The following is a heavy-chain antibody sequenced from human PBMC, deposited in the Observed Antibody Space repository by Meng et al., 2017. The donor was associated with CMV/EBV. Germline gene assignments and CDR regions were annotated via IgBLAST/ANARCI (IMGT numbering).Heavy chain of an antibody. D-gene: IGHD3-10*01. CDR2: IYPGDSDT. CDR3: ARRYGSGSYWFDP. V-gene: IGHV5-51*01. J-gene: IGHJ5*02. Sequence: KVSGYSFTSYWIGWVRQMPGKGLEWMGIIYPGDSDTRYSPSFQGQVTISADKSISTAYLQWSSLKASDTAMYYCARRYGSGSYWFDPWGQGTLVTVSS. CDR1: GYSFTSYW.